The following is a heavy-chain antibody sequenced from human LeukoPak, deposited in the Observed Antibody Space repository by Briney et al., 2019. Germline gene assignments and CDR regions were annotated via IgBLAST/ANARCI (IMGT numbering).Heavy chain of an antibody. CDR2: INPSGGST. CDR1: GYTFTSYY. Sequence: ASVKVSCKASGYTFTSYYMHWVRQAPGQGLEWMGIINPSGGSTSYAQKFQGRVTMTRDTSTSIVYMELSSLRSEDTAVYYCARDLNGYYDSSGYYWHYWGQGTLVTVSS. CDR3: ARDLNGYYDSSGYYWHY. V-gene: IGHV1-46*01. J-gene: IGHJ4*02. D-gene: IGHD3-22*01.